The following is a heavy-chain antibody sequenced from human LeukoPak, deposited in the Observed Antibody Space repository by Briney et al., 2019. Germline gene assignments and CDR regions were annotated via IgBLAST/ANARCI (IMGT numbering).Heavy chain of an antibody. V-gene: IGHV3-30-3*01. CDR2: VSYDGSNK. CDR3: TRDTYNPDY. Sequence: GGSLRLSCAASGFIFSTFAMHWVRQAPGKGLEWVAIVSYDGSNKYYADSVKGRFTISRDNSKNTLYLQMNSLRAEDTALYYCTRDTYNPDYWGQGTLVTVSS. D-gene: IGHD5-24*01. CDR1: GFIFSTFA. J-gene: IGHJ4*02.